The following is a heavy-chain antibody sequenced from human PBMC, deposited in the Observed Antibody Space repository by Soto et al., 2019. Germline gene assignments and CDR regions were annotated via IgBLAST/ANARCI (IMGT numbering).Heavy chain of an antibody. V-gene: IGHV1-18*01. Sequence: QVQLVQSGAEVKKPGASVKVSCKASGYTFTSYGISWVRQAPGQGLEWMGWISSYNGDTNYAQKLQGRVTMTTATSTRTAYMEVRSLRSDDTAVYYCARDLDSASYYRFWGQGTLVTVSS. CDR1: GYTFTSYG. CDR3: ARDLDSASYYRF. D-gene: IGHD1-26*01. J-gene: IGHJ4*02. CDR2: ISSYNGDT.